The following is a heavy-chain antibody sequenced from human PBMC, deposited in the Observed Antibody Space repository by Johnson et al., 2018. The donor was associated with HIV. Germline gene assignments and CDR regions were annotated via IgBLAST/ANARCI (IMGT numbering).Heavy chain of an antibody. J-gene: IGHJ3*02. D-gene: IGHD3-10*01. Sequence: QVQLVESGGGVVQPGRSLRLSCAASGFTFSSYAMHWVRQAPGKGLEWVAVISSDGSSKYYADSVKGRFTISRDYSKNTLYLQMDSLRAEDTALYYCAKSTQASIVRESGPYGAFDIWGQGTMVTVSS. V-gene: IGHV3-30*18. CDR3: AKSTQASIVRESGPYGAFDI. CDR2: ISSDGSSK. CDR1: GFTFSSYA.